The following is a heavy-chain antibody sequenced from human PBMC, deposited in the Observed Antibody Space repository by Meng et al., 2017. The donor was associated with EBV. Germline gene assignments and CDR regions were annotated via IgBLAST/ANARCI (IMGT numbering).Heavy chain of an antibody. D-gene: IGHD3-10*01. CDR3: ASESGRGYTPDC. J-gene: IGHJ4*02. Sequence: GEWVQSGAGGKKPGSSVKVSCKTSGGPFRNYAISWVRQAPGQGLEWLGGFLPTLGAPNYAQKFHGRVSITADESTSTHYMDLSSLRSEDTAVYYCASESGRGYTPDCWGQGTLVTVSS. CDR1: GGPFRNYA. V-gene: IGHV1-69*01. CDR2: FLPTLGAP.